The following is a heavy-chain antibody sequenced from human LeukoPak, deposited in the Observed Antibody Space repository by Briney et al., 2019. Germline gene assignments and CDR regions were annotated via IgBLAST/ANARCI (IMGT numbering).Heavy chain of an antibody. Sequence: ASVKVSCKASGSTFTSYYMHWVRQAPGQGLEWMGIINPSGGSTSYAQKFQGRVTMTRDTSTSTVYMELSSLRSEDTAVYYCARDHLHIQLWDTAKYYYYMDVWGKGTTVTVSS. V-gene: IGHV1-46*01. J-gene: IGHJ6*03. CDR2: INPSGGST. D-gene: IGHD5-18*01. CDR3: ARDHLHIQLWDTAKYYYYMDV. CDR1: GSTFTSYY.